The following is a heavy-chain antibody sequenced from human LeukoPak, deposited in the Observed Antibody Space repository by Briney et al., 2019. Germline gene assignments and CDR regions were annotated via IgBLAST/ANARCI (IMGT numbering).Heavy chain of an antibody. Sequence: GGSLRLSCAASGFTFSSYWMSWVRQAPGKGLEWVANIKQDGSEKYYVDSVKGRFTISRDNAKNSLYLQMNSLRAEDTAVYYCARARCTNGVCYTQDYYFDYWGQGTLVTVS. CDR2: IKQDGSEK. CDR3: ARARCTNGVCYTQDYYFDY. V-gene: IGHV3-7*01. J-gene: IGHJ4*02. D-gene: IGHD2-8*01. CDR1: GFTFSSYW.